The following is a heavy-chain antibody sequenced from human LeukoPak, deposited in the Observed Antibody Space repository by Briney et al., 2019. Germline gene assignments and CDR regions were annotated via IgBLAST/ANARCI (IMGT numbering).Heavy chain of an antibody. CDR1: GFTFSRHS. V-gene: IGHV3-48*01. CDR3: ARGPPTLKSGSYFWEWFDP. Sequence: GGSLRLSCAASGFTFSRHSMNWVRQAPGKGLEWLSYINGNSDDIYHADSVKGRFTVSRDNAKNSLYLQMNNLRAEDTAVYYCARGPPTLKSGSYFWEWFDPWGQGTLVTVSS. D-gene: IGHD1-26*01. CDR2: INGNSDDI. J-gene: IGHJ5*02.